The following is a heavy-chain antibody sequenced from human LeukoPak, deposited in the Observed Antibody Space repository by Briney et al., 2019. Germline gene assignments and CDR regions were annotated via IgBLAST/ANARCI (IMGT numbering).Heavy chain of an antibody. CDR2: IYYSGST. CDR1: GGSISSSSYY. J-gene: IGHJ6*03. Sequence: SETLSLTCTVSGGSISSSSYYWGWIRQPPGKGLQWIGSIYYSGSTYYNPSLKSRVTISVDTSKNQFSLKLSSVTAADTAVYYCARAYGSSLYYYMDVWGKGTTVTVSS. V-gene: IGHV4-39*01. CDR3: ARAYGSSLYYYMDV. D-gene: IGHD2-2*01.